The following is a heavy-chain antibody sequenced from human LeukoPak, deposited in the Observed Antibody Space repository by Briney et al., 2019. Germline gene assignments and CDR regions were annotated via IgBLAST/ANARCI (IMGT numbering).Heavy chain of an antibody. Sequence: GGPLRLSCAASGFTFSSYAMHWVRQAPGKGLEWVAVISYDGSNKYYADSVKGRFTISRDNSKNTLYLQMNSLRAEDTAVYYCAREGWELPDAFDIWGQGTMVTVSS. CDR2: ISYDGSNK. D-gene: IGHD1-26*01. V-gene: IGHV3-30-3*01. J-gene: IGHJ3*02. CDR3: AREGWELPDAFDI. CDR1: GFTFSSYA.